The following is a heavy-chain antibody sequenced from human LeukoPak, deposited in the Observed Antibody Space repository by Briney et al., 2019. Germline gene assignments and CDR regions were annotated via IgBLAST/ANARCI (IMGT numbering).Heavy chain of an antibody. CDR1: GFTFSSYA. D-gene: IGHD4-17*01. CDR2: ISYDGSNK. Sequence: PGRSLRLSCVASGFTFSSYAMHWVRQAPGKGLEWVAVISYDGSNKYYADSVKGRFTISRDNSKNTLYLQMNSLRAEDTAVYYCARDRGDYVLDYWGQGTLVTVSS. J-gene: IGHJ4*02. CDR3: ARDRGDYVLDY. V-gene: IGHV3-30-3*01.